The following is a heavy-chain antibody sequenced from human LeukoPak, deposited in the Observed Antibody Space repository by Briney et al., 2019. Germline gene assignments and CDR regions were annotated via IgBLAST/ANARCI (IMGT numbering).Heavy chain of an antibody. CDR1: GFTFGNYP. D-gene: IGHD1-26*01. V-gene: IGHV3-30-3*01. J-gene: IGHJ4*02. CDR2: ISTDGSDK. CDR3: VTDLTVRAANYYFDH. Sequence: PGGSLRLSCAASGFTFGNYPMHWVRQAPGKGLEWVAVISTDGSDKHYADSVKGRFTISRDNSRNTLYLQMDSLRAEDTAVYFCVTDLTVRAANYYFDHWGQGTLVTVSS.